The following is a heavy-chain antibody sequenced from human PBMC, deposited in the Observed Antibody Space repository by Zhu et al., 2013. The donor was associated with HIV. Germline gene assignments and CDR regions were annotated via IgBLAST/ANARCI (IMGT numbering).Heavy chain of an antibody. Sequence: QVQLVQSGAEVKKPGSSVKVSCKASGGTFSSYAISWVRQAPGQGLQWMGGIIPIFGTANYAQKFQGRLTISADDFTSTVYMXLSSLRPDDTAIYYCARPRMVTETPGYYYGLDVWGQGTTVTGLL. V-gene: IGHV1-69*01. CDR2: IIPIFGTA. CDR1: GGTFSSYA. D-gene: IGHD2-21*02. J-gene: IGHJ6*02. CDR3: ARPRMVTETPGYYYGLDV.